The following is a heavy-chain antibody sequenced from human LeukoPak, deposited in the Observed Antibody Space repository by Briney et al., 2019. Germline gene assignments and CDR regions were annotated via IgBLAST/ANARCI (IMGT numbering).Heavy chain of an antibody. Sequence: GRSLRLSCAASGFSFSGYGMHWVRQAPGKGLEWVAVISYDGSDKKYGDSVKGRFTISRDNSKNTLYLQMNSLRAEDTAMYYCVRGSPGYSSSWHAYWGQGTLVTVSS. V-gene: IGHV3-30*03. D-gene: IGHD6-13*01. J-gene: IGHJ4*02. CDR3: VRGSPGYSSSWHAY. CDR2: ISYDGSDK. CDR1: GFSFSGYG.